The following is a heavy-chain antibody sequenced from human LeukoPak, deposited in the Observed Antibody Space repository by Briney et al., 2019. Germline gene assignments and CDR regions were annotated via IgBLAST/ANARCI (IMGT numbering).Heavy chain of an antibody. CDR1: GFTFSDYY. CDR3: ARFRIRYYDSNPDAFDL. V-gene: IGHV3-11*04. Sequence: PGGSLRLSCAASGFTFSDYYMSWIRQAPGKGLEYISYIGTSSDSIYYADSVKGRFTISRDNAKNSLYLQMNSLRAEDTAVYYCARFRIRYYDSNPDAFDLWGQGTMVTVSS. D-gene: IGHD3-22*01. J-gene: IGHJ3*01. CDR2: IGTSSDSI.